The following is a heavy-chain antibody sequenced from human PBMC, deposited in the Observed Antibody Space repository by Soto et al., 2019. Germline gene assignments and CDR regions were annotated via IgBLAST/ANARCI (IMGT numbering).Heavy chain of an antibody. D-gene: IGHD3-10*01. J-gene: IGHJ4*02. CDR2: ITPVFGTA. V-gene: IGHV1-69*13. CDR3: ASGKFGTHFFDY. CDR1: GGSFRTVP. Sequence: SVKISGKASGGSFRTVPFSWVRQAPGQGLEWMGGITPVFGTANYAQKFQGRVTITADESTTTAYMELNSLRYEDTAIYFCASGKFGTHFFDYWGKGTQVTVSS.